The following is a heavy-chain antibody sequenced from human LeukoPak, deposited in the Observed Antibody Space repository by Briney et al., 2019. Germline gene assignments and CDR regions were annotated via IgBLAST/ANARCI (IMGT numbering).Heavy chain of an antibody. V-gene: IGHV3-43*02. CDR1: GFTFDDYA. D-gene: IGHD1-26*01. CDR3: AKGPVRGWGAIVY. CDR2: ISGDGGST. Sequence: GGSLRLSCAASGFTFDDYAMHWVRQAPGKVLEWVSLISGDGGSTYYADSVKGRFTISRDNSKNSLYLQMNSLRIEHTALYYCAKGPVRGWGAIVYWGQGTLVTVSA. J-gene: IGHJ4*02.